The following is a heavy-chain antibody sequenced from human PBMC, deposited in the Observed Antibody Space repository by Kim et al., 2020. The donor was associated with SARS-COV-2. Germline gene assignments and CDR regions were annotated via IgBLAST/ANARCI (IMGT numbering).Heavy chain of an antibody. Sequence: SETLSLTCAVYGGSFSGYYWSWIRQPPGKGLEWIWEINHSGSTNYNPSLKSRVTISVDTSKNQFSLKLSSVTAADTAVYYCARRDGDFDYWGQGTLVTVSS. J-gene: IGHJ4*02. D-gene: IGHD4-17*01. V-gene: IGHV4-34*01. CDR1: GGSFSGYY. CDR3: ARRDGDFDY. CDR2: INHSGST.